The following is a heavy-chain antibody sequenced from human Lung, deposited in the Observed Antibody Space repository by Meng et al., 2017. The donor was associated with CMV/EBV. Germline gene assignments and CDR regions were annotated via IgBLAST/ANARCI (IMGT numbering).Heavy chain of an antibody. CDR2: VSGYNDNT. CDR1: GYTFTNYV. Sequence: SXXVSCKASGYTFTNYVINWVRQAPGQGLEGMGWVSGYNDNTKYAQKLQDRVTLTTEISTSTAYMELRSLSSDDTAIYYCARTYCSSTSCSPPYYYAKDFWGQGTXVTVSS. V-gene: IGHV1-18*01. J-gene: IGHJ4*01. D-gene: IGHD2-2*01. CDR3: ARTYCSSTSCSPPYYYAKDF.